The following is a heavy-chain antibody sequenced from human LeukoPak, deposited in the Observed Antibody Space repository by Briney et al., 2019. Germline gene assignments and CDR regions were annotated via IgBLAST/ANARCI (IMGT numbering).Heavy chain of an antibody. J-gene: IGHJ5*02. CDR1: GGSFSGYY. CDR3: AREWSYSSSWYELGWFDP. D-gene: IGHD6-13*01. Sequence: SETLSLTCAVYGGSFSGYYWSWIRQPPGKGLEWIGEINHSGSTNYNPSLKSRVTMSVDTSKNQFSLKLSSVTAADTAVYYCAREWSYSSSWYELGWFDPWGQGTLVTVSS. V-gene: IGHV4-34*01. CDR2: INHSGST.